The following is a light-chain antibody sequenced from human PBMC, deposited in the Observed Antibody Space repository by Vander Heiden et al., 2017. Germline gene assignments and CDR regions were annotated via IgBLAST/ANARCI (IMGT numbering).Light chain of an antibody. Sequence: DIVMTQSPDSLAASLGERATINCKSSQSVLYSSNNKNCLAWYQQKPGQPPKLLIYWASTRESGVPDRFSGSGCGTDFTLTISSLQAEDVAVYYCQQYYSTPPHTFGQGTKLEIK. J-gene: IGKJ2*01. CDR3: QQYYSTPPHT. V-gene: IGKV4-1*01. CDR1: QSVLYSSNNKNC. CDR2: WAS.